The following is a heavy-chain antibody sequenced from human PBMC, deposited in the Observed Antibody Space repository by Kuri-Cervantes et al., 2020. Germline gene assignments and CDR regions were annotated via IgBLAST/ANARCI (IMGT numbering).Heavy chain of an antibody. CDR3: ARSGVLGPGSSRLDS. CDR2: MNADDGHT. CDR1: GYTFNSFD. V-gene: IGHV1-8*01. J-gene: IGHJ4*02. Sequence: ASVKVSCKASGYTFNSFDTNWGRQAPGQGLEYLGWMNADDGHTGYAQKFQGRVTMTRDTSTNTAFMELSSLTSEDTAVYYCARSGVLGPGSSRLDSWGQGTLVTVSS. D-gene: IGHD3-16*02.